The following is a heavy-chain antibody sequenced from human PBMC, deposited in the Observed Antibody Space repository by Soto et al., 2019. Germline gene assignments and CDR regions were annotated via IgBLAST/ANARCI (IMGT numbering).Heavy chain of an antibody. CDR1: GGSITGYY. J-gene: IGHJ4*02. CDR2: IYFTGAT. D-gene: IGHD1-1*01. CDR3: ARERTPRTGFDY. Sequence: QVQLQESGPGLVKPSDTLSLTCPVSGGSITGYYWNWLRQPPGKGLEWIGCIYFTGATNYNPSLKSRVTMSVDTSNNQFSLKLTSVTAADTAVYYCARERTPRTGFDYWGQGTLVTVSS. V-gene: IGHV4-59*01.